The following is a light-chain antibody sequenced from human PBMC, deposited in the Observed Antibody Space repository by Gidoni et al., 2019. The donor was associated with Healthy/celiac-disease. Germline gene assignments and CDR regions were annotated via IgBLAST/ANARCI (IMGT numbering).Light chain of an antibody. CDR1: QSLLHSNGYNY. Sequence: IVMTQSPLSLPVTPGEPASISCRSSQSLLHSNGYNYLDWYLQKPGQSPQLLIYLGSNRASGVPDRVSGSGSGTDFTLKISRVEAEDVGVYYCMQALQTITFGQGTRLEIK. CDR2: LGS. V-gene: IGKV2-28*01. CDR3: MQALQTIT. J-gene: IGKJ5*01.